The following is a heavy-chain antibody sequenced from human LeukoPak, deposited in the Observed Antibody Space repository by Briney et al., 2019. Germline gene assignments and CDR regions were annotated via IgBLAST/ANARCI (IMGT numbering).Heavy chain of an antibody. Sequence: SGGSLRLSCVASGFTFSNYWMSWLRQTPGKGLEWVANINEDETERYYVASEEGRFTVSRDNGKNSLYLQMNGLRAEDSAVFYCARARTATYNVFADFWGQGTLVTVSS. CDR3: ARARTATYNVFADF. D-gene: IGHD3-3*01. J-gene: IGHJ4*02. V-gene: IGHV3-7*01. CDR2: INEDETER. CDR1: GFTFSNYW.